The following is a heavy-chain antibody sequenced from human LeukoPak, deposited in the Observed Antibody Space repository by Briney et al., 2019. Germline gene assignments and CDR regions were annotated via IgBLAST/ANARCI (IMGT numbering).Heavy chain of an antibody. D-gene: IGHD5-12*01. J-gene: IGHJ6*02. CDR1: GFTFSSYE. CDR3: AREMDIVATTPRTYYYYGMDV. Sequence: GGSLRLSCAASGFTFSSYEMNWVRQAPGKGLGWVSYISSSGSTIYYADSVKGRFTISRDNAKNSLYLQMNSLRAEDTAVYYCAREMDIVATTPRTYYYYGMDVWGQGTTVTVSS. V-gene: IGHV3-48*03. CDR2: ISSSGSTI.